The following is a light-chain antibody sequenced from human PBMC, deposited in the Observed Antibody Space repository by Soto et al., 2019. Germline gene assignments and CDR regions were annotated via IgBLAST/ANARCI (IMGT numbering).Light chain of an antibody. CDR2: KAS. CDR3: QQYNSYPRT. CDR1: QSISSW. Sequence: DIQMTQSPCTLSASVGDRVTVTCGASQSISSWLAWYQQKPGKAPKLLIYKASSLESGVPSRFSGSGSGKEFTLTISSLQPDDFATHYCQQYNSYPRTFGQGTKVDI. J-gene: IGKJ1*01. V-gene: IGKV1-5*03.